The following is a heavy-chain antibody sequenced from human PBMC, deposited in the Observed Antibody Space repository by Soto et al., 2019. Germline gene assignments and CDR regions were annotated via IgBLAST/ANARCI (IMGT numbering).Heavy chain of an antibody. D-gene: IGHD3-22*01. CDR2: IYYIGST. J-gene: IGHJ4*02. CDR3: ARLKFYDSSGYYPLFDY. Sequence: SETLSLTCTVSGGSISSYYWSWIRQPPGKGLEWIGYIYYIGSTSYNPSLKSRVTISVDTSKNQFSLKLSSVTAADTAVYYCARLKFYDSSGYYPLFDYWVQGTLVTV. CDR1: GGSISSYY. V-gene: IGHV4-59*08.